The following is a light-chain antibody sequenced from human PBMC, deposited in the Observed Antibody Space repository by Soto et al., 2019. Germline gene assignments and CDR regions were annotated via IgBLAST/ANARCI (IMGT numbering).Light chain of an antibody. CDR1: SSNIGAGYD. Sequence: QSVLTQPPSVSGAPGQRVTISCTRSSSNIGAGYDVHWYQQLPGTAPKLLIYGNSNRTSGVPARFSGSKSGTSASLAITGLQDEDEADYYCQSYDSSLSVLFGGGTKLTVL. CDR3: QSYDSSLSVL. CDR2: GNS. V-gene: IGLV1-40*01. J-gene: IGLJ2*01.